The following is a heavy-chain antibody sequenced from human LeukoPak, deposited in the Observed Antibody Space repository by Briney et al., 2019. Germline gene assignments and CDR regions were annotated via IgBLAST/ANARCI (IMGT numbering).Heavy chain of an antibody. Sequence: SSVKVSCKASGYTFTSYDINWVRQATGQGLEWMGWMNPNSGNTGYAQKFQGRLTMTRNTSISTAYMELSSLRSEDTAEYYCARGRYCSSTSCYHHESVCMVAVIDYWGQGTLVTVSS. CDR3: ARGRYCSSTSCYHHESVCMVAVIDY. CDR2: MNPNSGNT. CDR1: GYTFTSYD. D-gene: IGHD2-2*01. J-gene: IGHJ4*02. V-gene: IGHV1-8*01.